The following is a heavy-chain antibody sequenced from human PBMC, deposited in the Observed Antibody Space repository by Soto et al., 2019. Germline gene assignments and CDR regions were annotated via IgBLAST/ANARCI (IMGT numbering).Heavy chain of an antibody. CDR2: INHSGST. J-gene: IGHJ4*02. CDR3: ARDKITGRFDY. D-gene: IGHD2-8*02. V-gene: IGHV4-34*01. CDR1: GGSFSGYS. Sequence: QVQLQQWGAGLLKPSETLSLTCAVYGGSFSGYSWTWIRQPPGTGLEWIGEINHSGSTNYNPSLKSRVTTAVDTSKNQFSLKLTSVTAADTAVYYCARDKITGRFDYWGQGTLVTVSS.